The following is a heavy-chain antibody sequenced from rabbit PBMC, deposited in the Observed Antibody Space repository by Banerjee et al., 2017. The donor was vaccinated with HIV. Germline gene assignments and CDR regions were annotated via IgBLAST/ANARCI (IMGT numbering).Heavy chain of an antibody. J-gene: IGHJ4*01. CDR1: GLDFSSSYW. CDR2: IYTTSGTT. D-gene: IGHD6-1*01. V-gene: IGHV1S40*01. CDR3: ARGTYGYAGYAPNL. Sequence: QSLEESGGDLVKPGASLTLTCKASGLDFSSSYWICWVRQAPGKGLEWIACIYTTSGTTYYASWAKGRFTISKTSSTTVTLQMTSLTAADTATYFCARGTYGYAGYAPNLWGPGTLVTVS.